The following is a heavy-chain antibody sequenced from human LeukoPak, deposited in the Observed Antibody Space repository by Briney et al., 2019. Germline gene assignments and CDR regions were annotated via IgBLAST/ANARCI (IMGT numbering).Heavy chain of an antibody. J-gene: IGHJ3*02. CDR2: IYYSGST. Sequence: SETLSLTCTVSGGSISSSSYYWGWIRQPPGKGLEWIGSIYYSGSTYYNPSLKSRVTISVDTSKNQFSLKLSSVTAADTAVYYCARGEDFDWLLNGDDAFDIWGQGTMVTVSS. D-gene: IGHD3-9*01. V-gene: IGHV4-39*07. CDR1: GGSISSSSYY. CDR3: ARGEDFDWLLNGDDAFDI.